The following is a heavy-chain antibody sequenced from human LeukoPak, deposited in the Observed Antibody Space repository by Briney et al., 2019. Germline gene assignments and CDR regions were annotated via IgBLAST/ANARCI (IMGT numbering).Heavy chain of an antibody. CDR3: ARDETGTTLGDY. D-gene: IGHD1-1*01. CDR1: GGSFSGYY. Sequence: SETLSLTCAVYGGSFSGYYWGWIRQPPGKGLEWIGSIYHSGSTYYNPSLKSRVTISVDTSKNQFSLELSSVTAADTAVYYCARDETGTTLGDYWGQGTLVTVSS. V-gene: IGHV4-38-2*02. CDR2: IYHSGST. J-gene: IGHJ4*02.